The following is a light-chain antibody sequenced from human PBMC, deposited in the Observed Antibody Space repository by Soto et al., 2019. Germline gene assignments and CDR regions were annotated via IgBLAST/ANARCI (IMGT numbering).Light chain of an antibody. Sequence: EIVLTQSPGTLSLSPGERATLSCRASQSINNRYLAWYQQNPDQAPRPLIYAASIRATSIPYRFSGSGSGTDFTLTISRLEPEDCAVYYCQQFGSSPGFTFGPGTNVDIK. V-gene: IGKV3-20*01. CDR1: QSINNRY. J-gene: IGKJ3*01. CDR2: AAS. CDR3: QQFGSSPGFT.